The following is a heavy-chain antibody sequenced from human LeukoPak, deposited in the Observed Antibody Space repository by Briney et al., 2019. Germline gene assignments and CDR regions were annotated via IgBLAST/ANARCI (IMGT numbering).Heavy chain of an antibody. CDR1: GYTFTSYG. CDR3: ARALGYYYDSSGYRGNWFDP. CDR2: IIPIFGTA. D-gene: IGHD3-22*01. Sequence: SVKVSCKASGYTFTSYGISWVRQAPGQGLEWMGGIIPIFGTANYAQKFQGRVTITTDESTSTAYMELSSLRSEDTAVYYCARALGYYYDSSGYRGNWFDPWGQGTLVTVSS. J-gene: IGHJ5*02. V-gene: IGHV1-69*05.